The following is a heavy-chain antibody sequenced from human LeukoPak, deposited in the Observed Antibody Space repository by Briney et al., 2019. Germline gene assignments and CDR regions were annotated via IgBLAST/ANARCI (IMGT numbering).Heavy chain of an antibody. D-gene: IGHD2-2*01. Sequence: KASETLSLTCTVSGGSISSYYWSWIRQPPGKGLEWIGYIYYSGSTNYNPSLKSRVTISVDTSKNQFSLKLSSVTAADTAVYYCARQVSEGVPAAIPLYYYYYMDVWGKGTTVTVSS. CDR1: GGSISSYY. CDR2: IYYSGST. J-gene: IGHJ6*03. V-gene: IGHV4-59*01. CDR3: ARQVSEGVPAAIPLYYYYYMDV.